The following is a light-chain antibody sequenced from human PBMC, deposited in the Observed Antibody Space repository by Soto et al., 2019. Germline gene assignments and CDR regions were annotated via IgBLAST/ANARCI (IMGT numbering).Light chain of an antibody. CDR2: DAS. J-gene: IGKJ4*01. Sequence: EIVLTQSPATLSLSPGERATLSCRASQSVSKYLAWYQRKSGQAPRLLLYDASSRATGIPARFSGSGSGTDFTLTISSLEPEDFAVYYCQHRYNWPLTFGGGTKVEIK. V-gene: IGKV3-11*01. CDR3: QHRYNWPLT. CDR1: QSVSKY.